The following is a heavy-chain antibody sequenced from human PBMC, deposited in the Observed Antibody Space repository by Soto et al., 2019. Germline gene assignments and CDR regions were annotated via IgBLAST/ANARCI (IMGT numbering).Heavy chain of an antibody. CDR3: AKEKDYDYVWGSARYTSYY. V-gene: IGHV3-23*04. CDR2: LSGSGGT. CDR1: GFTFSGYA. D-gene: IGHD3-16*02. J-gene: IGHJ4*02. Sequence: EVKLVESGGGLVQPGGSLRLSCAASGFTFSGYAMSWVRQAPGKGLEWVSGLSGSGGTLYADSVKGRFTISRDNSKNTLYLQMTSLSAEDAAIYYCAKEKDYDYVWGSARYTSYYWGQGTLVTVSS.